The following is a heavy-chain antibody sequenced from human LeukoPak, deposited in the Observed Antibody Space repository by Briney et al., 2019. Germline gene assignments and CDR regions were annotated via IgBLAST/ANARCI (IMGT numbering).Heavy chain of an antibody. CDR2: IKSSSDGRTT. CDR1: GFTSTNTW. CDR3: TTALRWVQSPPNY. J-gene: IGHJ4*02. V-gene: IGHV3-15*01. D-gene: IGHD5-24*01. Sequence: KPGGSLRLSCAASGFTSTNTWMTWVRQAPGKGLEWVVLIKSSSDGRTTDYTAPVQGRFTISRDDSNNTLNSQKNSLNTENTAVYFCTTALRWVQSPPNYWGQGTLVTVSS.